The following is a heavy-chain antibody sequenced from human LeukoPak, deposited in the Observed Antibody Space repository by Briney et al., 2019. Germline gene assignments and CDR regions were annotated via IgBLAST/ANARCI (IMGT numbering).Heavy chain of an antibody. CDR1: GGSFSGYY. CDR3: ARENLYYYDSSGPDY. V-gene: IGHV4-34*01. CDR2: INHSGST. Sequence: PSETLSLTCAVYGGSFSGYYWSWIRQPPGKGLEWIGEINHSGSTNYNPSLKSRVTISVDTSRNQFSLKLSSVTAADTAVYYCARENLYYYDSSGPDYWGQGTLVTVSS. J-gene: IGHJ4*02. D-gene: IGHD3-22*01.